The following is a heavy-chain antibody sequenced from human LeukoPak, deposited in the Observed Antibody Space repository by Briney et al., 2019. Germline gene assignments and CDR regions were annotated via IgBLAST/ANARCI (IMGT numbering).Heavy chain of an antibody. J-gene: IGHJ4*02. CDR2: ISYDGSNK. V-gene: IGHV3-30*03. CDR1: GFTFSSYG. CDR3: VREGRKGLIKTTITTRTYFDY. D-gene: IGHD4-11*01. Sequence: AGGSLRLSCAASGFTFSSYGMHWVRQAPGKGLEWVAVISYDGSNKYYADSVKGRFTISRGNSKNTLFLQMNSLRAEDTALYYCVREGRKGLIKTTITTRTYFDYWGQGTLVTVSS.